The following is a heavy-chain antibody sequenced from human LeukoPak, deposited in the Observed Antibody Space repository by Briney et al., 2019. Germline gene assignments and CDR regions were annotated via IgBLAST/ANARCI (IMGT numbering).Heavy chain of an antibody. J-gene: IGHJ4*02. CDR3: AKYCSSGHCYIAGPDFDY. CDR2: ISAYNGDT. D-gene: IGHD2-15*01. V-gene: IGHV1-18*01. CDR1: GYIFTTYG. Sequence: GASVKVSCKASGYIFTTYGISWVRQAPGQGLEWMGWISAYNGDTYSAQKFQGRVTMTTDRSTSTAYMELRSLRSDDTAVYYCAKYCSSGHCYIAGPDFDYWGQGTLVTVSS.